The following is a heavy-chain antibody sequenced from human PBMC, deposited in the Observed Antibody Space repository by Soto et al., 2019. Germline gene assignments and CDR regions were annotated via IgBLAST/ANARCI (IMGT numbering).Heavy chain of an antibody. CDR1: GFTFSSYG. CDR2: ISYDGSNK. Sequence: SGGSLRLSCAASGFTFSSYGMHWVRQAPGKGLEWVAVISYDGSNKYYADSVKGRFTISRDNSKNTLYLQMNSLRAEDTAVYYCAKDHNYYDSSGYYYYFDYWGQGTLVTVSS. D-gene: IGHD3-22*01. V-gene: IGHV3-30*18. J-gene: IGHJ4*02. CDR3: AKDHNYYDSSGYYYYFDY.